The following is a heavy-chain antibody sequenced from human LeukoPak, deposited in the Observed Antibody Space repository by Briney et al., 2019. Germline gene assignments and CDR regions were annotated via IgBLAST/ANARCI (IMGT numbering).Heavy chain of an antibody. CDR3: ARSRESGGNYGMDV. D-gene: IGHD2-15*01. J-gene: IGHJ6*02. V-gene: IGHV3-66*01. CDR1: GFTFSSYA. CDR2: IYSGGAT. Sequence: PGGSLRLSCAASGFTFSSYAMHWVRQAPGKGLEWVSIIYSGGATYYADSVEGRCTISRDISKNTVYVQIYSLRAEDTAVYYCARSRESGGNYGMDVWGQGTTVTVSS.